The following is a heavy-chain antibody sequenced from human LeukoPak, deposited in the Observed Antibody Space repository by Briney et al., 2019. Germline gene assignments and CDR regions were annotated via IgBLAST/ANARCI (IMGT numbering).Heavy chain of an antibody. V-gene: IGHV3-23*01. CDR3: ARSRWLDAFDY. CDR1: GFTFSSYG. CDR2: ITATSSST. J-gene: IGHJ4*02. Sequence: GGSLRLSCAASGFTFSSYGMSWVRQAPGKGLEWVSAITATSSSTHDADSVQGRFTISRDDAKNTLYLQINSLRADDTAVYYCARSRWLDAFDYWGQGTLVTVSS. D-gene: IGHD6-19*01.